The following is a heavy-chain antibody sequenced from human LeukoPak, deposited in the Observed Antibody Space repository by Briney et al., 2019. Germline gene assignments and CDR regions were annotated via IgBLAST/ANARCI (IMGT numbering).Heavy chain of an antibody. Sequence: SETLSLTSTVSGGSISSGIYYWGLIRQPPGKGLEWIGSIYYSGNTYYNPSLESRATISAHTSKNQLSLKLNSVTAADTAVYYCARHVRQQLPPKAFDYWGQGTLVTVSS. CDR3: ARHVRQQLPPKAFDY. J-gene: IGHJ4*02. V-gene: IGHV4-39*01. CDR1: GGSISSGIYY. CDR2: IYYSGNT. D-gene: IGHD6-13*01.